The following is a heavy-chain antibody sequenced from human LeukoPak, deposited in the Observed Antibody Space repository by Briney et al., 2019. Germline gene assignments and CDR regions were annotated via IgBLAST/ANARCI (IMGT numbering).Heavy chain of an antibody. J-gene: IGHJ4*02. CDR3: ARIGGSGSYYAPYY. D-gene: IGHD1-26*01. Sequence: SETLSLTCTVSGGSISSSSYYWGWIRQPPGKGLEWIGSIYYSGSTYHNPSLKSRVTISVDTSKNQFSLKLSSVTAADTAVYYCARIGGSGSYYAPYYWGQGTLVTVSS. CDR1: GGSISSSSYY. V-gene: IGHV4-39*07. CDR2: IYYSGST.